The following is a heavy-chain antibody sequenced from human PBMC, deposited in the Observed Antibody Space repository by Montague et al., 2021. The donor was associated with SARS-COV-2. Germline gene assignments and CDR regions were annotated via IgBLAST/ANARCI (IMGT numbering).Heavy chain of an antibody. D-gene: IGHD3-10*01. V-gene: IGHV3-23*01. CDR1: GFTFSNSA. CDR2: SSGSDGGT. Sequence: SLRLSCAASGFTFSNSAMNWVRQAPGKGLEWVSGSSGSDGGTHYADSVKGRFTISRDNSKNVLYLQMNSLRAEDTALYYCAKDSYYYGLGYGMDVWCQGTTVTVSS. CDR3: AKDSYYYGLGYGMDV. J-gene: IGHJ6*02.